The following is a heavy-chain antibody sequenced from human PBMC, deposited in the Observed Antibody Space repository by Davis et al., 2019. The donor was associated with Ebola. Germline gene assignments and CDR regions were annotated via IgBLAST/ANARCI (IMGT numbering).Heavy chain of an antibody. J-gene: IGHJ4*02. CDR2: IRSKANSYAT. CDR1: GFTFSGSA. Sequence: GESLKISCAASGFTFSGSAMHWVRQASGKGLEWVGRIRSKANSYATAYAASVKGRFTISRDDSKNTAYLQMNSLKTEDTAVYYCTSTYISRWYYFDYWGQGTLVTVSS. CDR3: TSTYISRWYYFDY. D-gene: IGHD6-13*01. V-gene: IGHV3-73*01.